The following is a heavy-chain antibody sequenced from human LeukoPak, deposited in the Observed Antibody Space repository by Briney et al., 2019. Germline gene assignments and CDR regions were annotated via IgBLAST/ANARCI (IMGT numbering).Heavy chain of an antibody. V-gene: IGHV3-21*01. CDR2: ISSGSSSI. D-gene: IGHD3-10*01. CDR1: GFTFSNHY. Sequence: GGSLRLSCAASGFTFSNHYMNWVRQAPGKGLEWVSSISSGSSSIYYADSVKGRFTISRDNAKSSLYLQMNSLRAEDTAVYYCAKDQVLLWFGELTPDYYYYGMDVWGQGTTVTVSS. CDR3: AKDQVLLWFGELTPDYYYYGMDV. J-gene: IGHJ6*02.